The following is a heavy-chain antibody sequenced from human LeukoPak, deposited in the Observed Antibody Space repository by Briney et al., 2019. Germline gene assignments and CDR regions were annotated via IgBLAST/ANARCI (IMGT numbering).Heavy chain of an antibody. CDR1: GGTFISYA. V-gene: IGHV1-69*06. CDR2: IIPIFGTA. Sequence: SVKVSCKASGGTFISYAISWVRQAPGQGLEWMGGIIPIFGTANYAQKFQGRVTITADKSTSTAYMELSSLRSEDTAVYYCARDSGDGYDLDYWGQGTLVTVSS. CDR3: ARDSGDGYDLDY. J-gene: IGHJ4*02. D-gene: IGHD5-24*01.